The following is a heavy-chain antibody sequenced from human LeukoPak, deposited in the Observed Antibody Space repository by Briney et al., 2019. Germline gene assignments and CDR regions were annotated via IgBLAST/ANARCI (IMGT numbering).Heavy chain of an antibody. Sequence: SETLSLTCAVYGGSFSGYYWSWIRQPPGKGLEWIGEINHSGSTNYNPSLKSRVTISVDTSKNQFSLKLSSVTAADTAVYYCARGRWQQLVIANWFDPWGQGTLVTVSS. D-gene: IGHD6-13*01. CDR3: ARGRWQQLVIANWFDP. J-gene: IGHJ5*02. CDR1: GGSFSGYY. CDR2: INHSGST. V-gene: IGHV4-34*01.